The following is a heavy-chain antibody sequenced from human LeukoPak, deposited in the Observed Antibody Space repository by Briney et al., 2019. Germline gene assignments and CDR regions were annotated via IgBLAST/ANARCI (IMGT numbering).Heavy chain of an antibody. CDR3: ASMRVAAAGFAFDY. J-gene: IGHJ4*02. CDR2: INHSGST. D-gene: IGHD6-13*01. CDR1: GGSFSGYY. V-gene: IGHV4-34*01. Sequence: SETLSLTCAVYGGSFSGYYWSWIRQAPGKGLEWIGEINHSGSTNYNPSLKSRVTISVDTPKNQFSLKLSSVTAADAAVYYCASMRVAAAGFAFDYWGQGTLVTVSS.